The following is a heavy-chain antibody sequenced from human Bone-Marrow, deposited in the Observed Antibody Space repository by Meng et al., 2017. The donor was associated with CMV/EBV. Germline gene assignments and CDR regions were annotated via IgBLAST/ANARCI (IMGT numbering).Heavy chain of an antibody. V-gene: IGHV1-18*01. CDR3: ARDRGPAKHKPLPLDY. J-gene: IGHJ4*02. Sequence: ASVKVFCKASGYTFTSYGISWVRQAPGQGLEWMGWISAYNGNTNYAQKLQGRVTMTTDTSTSTAYMELRSLRSDDTAVYYCARDRGPAKHKPLPLDYWGQGTLVTVSS. CDR2: ISAYNGNT. CDR1: GYTFTSYG. D-gene: IGHD2-2*01.